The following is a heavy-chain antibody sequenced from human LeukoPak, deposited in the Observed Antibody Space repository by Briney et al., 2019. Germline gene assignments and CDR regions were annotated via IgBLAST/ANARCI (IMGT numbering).Heavy chain of an antibody. J-gene: IGHJ2*01. CDR2: IYYSGST. CDR3: ARVPVSGSYPYWYFDL. Sequence: SETLSLTCTVSGGSISSSSYYWGWIRQPPGKGLEWIGSIYYSGSTYYNPSLKSRVTISVDTSKNQFSLKLSSATAADTAVYYCARVPVSGSYPYWYFDLWGRGTLVTVSS. CDR1: GGSISSSSYY. D-gene: IGHD1-26*01. V-gene: IGHV4-39*07.